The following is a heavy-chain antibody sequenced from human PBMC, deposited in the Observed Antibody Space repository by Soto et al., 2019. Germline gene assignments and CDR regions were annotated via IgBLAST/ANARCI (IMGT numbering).Heavy chain of an antibody. CDR2: ISAYNGNT. D-gene: IGHD5-18*01. CDR3: ARVNVDTAMVILXSPEARSPPRAKNWFDP. V-gene: IGHV1-18*01. Sequence: ASVKVSCKASGYTFTSYGISWVRQAPGQGLEWMGWISAYNGNTNYAQKLQGRVTMTTDTSTGTAYMELRSLRSDDTAVYYCARVNVDTAMVILXSPEARSPPRAKNWFDPWGQGTLVTVSS. CDR1: GYTFTSYG. J-gene: IGHJ5*02.